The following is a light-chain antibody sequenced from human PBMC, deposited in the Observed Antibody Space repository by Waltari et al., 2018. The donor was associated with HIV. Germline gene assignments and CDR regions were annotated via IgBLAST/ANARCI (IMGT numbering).Light chain of an antibody. CDR1: QTVTNK. CDR3: QQSYSSPLT. J-gene: IGKJ3*01. CDR2: DAS. Sequence: DIQMDQSPSLLSASVGDSVSITCRASQTVTNKVNWYQQKPGKAPQVLIYDASTLQSGVPSRFRGGGSGTDFTLTITSLQLDDFATYFCQQSYSSPLTFGPGTKVDIK. V-gene: IGKV1-39*01.